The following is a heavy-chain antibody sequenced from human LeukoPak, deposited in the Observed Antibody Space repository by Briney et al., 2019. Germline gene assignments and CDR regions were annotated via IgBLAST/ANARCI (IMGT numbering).Heavy chain of an antibody. V-gene: IGHV1-2*04. CDR3: ARAGITMVRGVIITSNGWFDP. CDR2: INPNSGGT. Sequence: ASVKVSCKASGYTFTGYYMHWVRQARGQGLEWMGWINPNSGGTNYAQKFQGWVAMTRDTSISTAYMELSRPRSDDTAVYYCARAGITMVRGVIITSNGWFDPWGQGTLVTVSS. CDR1: GYTFTGYY. J-gene: IGHJ5*02. D-gene: IGHD3-10*01.